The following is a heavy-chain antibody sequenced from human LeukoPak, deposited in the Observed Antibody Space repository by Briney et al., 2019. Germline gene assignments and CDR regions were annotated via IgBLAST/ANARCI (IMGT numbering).Heavy chain of an antibody. Sequence: KPSETLSLTCTVSGXSISSYYWSWIRQPPGKGLEWIGHIYGSGSTNYNPSLKSRVTLSVDTSKNQFSLKLSSVTAADTAVYYCAKRSRSLFWDCGQGTLVTVSS. D-gene: IGHD3-3*01. V-gene: IGHV4-59*01. CDR1: GXSISSYY. J-gene: IGHJ4*02. CDR2: IYGSGST. CDR3: AKRSRSLFWD.